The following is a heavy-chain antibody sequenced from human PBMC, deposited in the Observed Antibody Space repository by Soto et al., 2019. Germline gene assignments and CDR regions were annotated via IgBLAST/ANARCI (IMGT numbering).Heavy chain of an antibody. CDR3: ARRPYYDNTAHYPNYFDP. J-gene: IGHJ5*02. CDR2: INQSGSA. Sequence: KPSETLSLTCAVYGGSLSGYYWSWIRQPPGKGLEWIGEINQSGSADYKSSLRSRVTISLDTSKNQCSLRLNSVTAADTAVYFCARRPYYDNTAHYPNYFDPWGQGTLVTVSS. V-gene: IGHV4-34*01. D-gene: IGHD3-22*01. CDR1: GGSLSGYY.